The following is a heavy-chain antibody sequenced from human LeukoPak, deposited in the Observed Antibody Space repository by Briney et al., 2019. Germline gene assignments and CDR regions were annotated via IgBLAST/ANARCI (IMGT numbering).Heavy chain of an antibody. J-gene: IGHJ6*02. CDR1: GFTFSSYA. D-gene: IGHD2-2*02. V-gene: IGHV3-30*04. Sequence: PGGSLRLSCAASGFTFSSYAMHWVRQAPGKGLEWVAAISYDGSNKYYADSVKGRFTISRDNSKNTLYLQMNSLRAEDTAVYYCARDYVVVPAAIEYYYYGMDVWGQGTTVTVSS. CDR3: ARDYVVVPAAIEYYYYGMDV. CDR2: ISYDGSNK.